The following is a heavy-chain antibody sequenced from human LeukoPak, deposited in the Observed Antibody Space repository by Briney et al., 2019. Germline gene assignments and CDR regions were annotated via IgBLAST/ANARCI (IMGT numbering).Heavy chain of an antibody. J-gene: IGHJ4*02. V-gene: IGHV1-69*04. D-gene: IGHD5-12*01. CDR1: GGTFSSYA. CDR2: IIPILGIA. Sequence: SVKVSCKASGGTFSSYAISWVRQAPGQGLEWMGRIIPILGIANYAQKFQGRVTITADESTSTAYMELSSLRSEDTAVYYCARKEYSGYGFFDYWGQGTLVTVSS. CDR3: ARKEYSGYGFFDY.